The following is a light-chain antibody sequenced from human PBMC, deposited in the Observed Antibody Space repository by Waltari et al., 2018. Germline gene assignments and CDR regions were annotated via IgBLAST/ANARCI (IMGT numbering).Light chain of an antibody. CDR1: QGFSSY. V-gene: IGKV1-9*01. Sequence: DIQLTQSPSFLSASVGDSVTITCRASQGFSSYLAWYQQKPGKAPKLLIYAASTLQSGVPSRFSGGGSGTEFTLTINSLQPEDFATYYCQQLNSYPRTFGQGTKVEIK. CDR3: QQLNSYPRT. J-gene: IGKJ1*01. CDR2: AAS.